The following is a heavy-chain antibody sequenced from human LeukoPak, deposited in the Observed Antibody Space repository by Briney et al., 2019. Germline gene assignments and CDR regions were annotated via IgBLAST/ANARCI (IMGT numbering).Heavy chain of an antibody. Sequence: GGSLRLSCAASGFTFDDYAIHWVRQGPGKGLEWVSGISWNSGTIGYADSVKGRFTISRDNAKNSLYLQMNSLRAEDTAVYYCANLPRGSSDYWGQGTLVTVSS. CDR1: GFTFDDYA. CDR2: ISWNSGTI. CDR3: ANLPRGSSDY. V-gene: IGHV3-9*01. J-gene: IGHJ4*02.